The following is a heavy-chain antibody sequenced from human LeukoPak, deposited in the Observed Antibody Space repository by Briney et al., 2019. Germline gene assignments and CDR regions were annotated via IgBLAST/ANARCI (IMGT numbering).Heavy chain of an antibody. CDR2: IYTSGST. Sequence: PETLSLTCTVSGGSISSYYWSWIRQPAGKGLEWIGRIYTSGSTNYNPSLKSRVTMSVDTSKNQFSLKLSSVTAADTAVYYCARGHSSSFYYYYYMDVWGKGTTVTVSS. CDR1: GGSISSYY. CDR3: ARGHSSSFYYYYYMDV. J-gene: IGHJ6*03. D-gene: IGHD6-6*01. V-gene: IGHV4-4*07.